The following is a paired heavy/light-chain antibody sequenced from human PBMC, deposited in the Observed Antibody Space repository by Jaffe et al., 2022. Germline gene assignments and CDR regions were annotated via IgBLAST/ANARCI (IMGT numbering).Light chain of an antibody. CDR3: SAFAGNIKYI. Sequence: QSALTQPPSTSGSPGQSVTISCTGTSNDVGGYNYVSWHQQHPGKAPRLMIYEVNKRPSGVPDRFSGSKSGNTASLTVSGLQAEDEADYYCSAFAGNIKYIFGTGTKVTVL. V-gene: IGLV2-8*01. CDR2: EVN. CDR1: SNDVGGYNY. J-gene: IGLJ1*01.
Heavy chain of an antibody. CDR3: AGNWNYGHDY. V-gene: IGHV3-30*02. Sequence: QVQLVESGGGVVQPGGSLRLSCAASGFPFSTFFMHWVRQAPGKGLEWVAFIRSDGTSQYYPDSLKGRFTVSRDNVKDTLYLQMNNLRTEDTAVYYCAGNWNYGHDYWGQGTLVSVSS. D-gene: IGHD1-7*01. CDR2: IRSDGTSQ. CDR1: GFPFSTFF. J-gene: IGHJ4*02.